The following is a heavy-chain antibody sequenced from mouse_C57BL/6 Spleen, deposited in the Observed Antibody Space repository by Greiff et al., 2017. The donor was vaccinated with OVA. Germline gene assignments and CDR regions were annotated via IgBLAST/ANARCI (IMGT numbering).Heavy chain of an antibody. V-gene: IGHV3-1*01. Sequence: EVQLVESGPGMVKPSQSLSLTCTVTGYSITSGSDWPWIRPFPGNKLEWMGYISYSGSTNYNPSLKSRISITHDTSKNQVFLKLKSVTTEDTATYYCARGDGSSLAWFAYWGQGTLVTVSA. D-gene: IGHD1-1*01. CDR3: ARGDGSSLAWFAY. CDR2: ISYSGST. CDR1: GYSITSGSD. J-gene: IGHJ3*01.